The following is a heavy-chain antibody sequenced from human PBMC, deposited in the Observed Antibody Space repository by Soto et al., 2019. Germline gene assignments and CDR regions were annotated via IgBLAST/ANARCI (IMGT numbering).Heavy chain of an antibody. CDR2: IYYPGNA. J-gene: IGHJ4*02. Sequence: QLQLQESGPGLVKPSETLSLTCSVSDDSINSDKYYWGWIRQPPGKALEWIGSIYYPGNAYNKPTLQNRVTISLDKSRSQSSLKLNSVTAAVSAVYFCARLEGLATTSYYFDFWGPGALVTVSS. CDR1: DDSINSDKYY. D-gene: IGHD3-9*01. CDR3: ARLEGLATTSYYFDF. V-gene: IGHV4-39*01.